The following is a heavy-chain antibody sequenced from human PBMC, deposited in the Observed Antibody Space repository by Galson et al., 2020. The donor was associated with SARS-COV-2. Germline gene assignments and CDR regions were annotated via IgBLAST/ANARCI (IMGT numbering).Heavy chain of an antibody. CDR3: ARGKDTIFGVVIIPWLFDP. CDR2: IYYSGST. CDR1: GGSISSYY. J-gene: IGHJ5*02. D-gene: IGHD3-3*01. Sequence: SETLSLTCTVPGGSISSYYWSWTRKPPGKGLEWIGYIYYSGSTNYNPSLKSRVTISVDTSKNQFSLKLSSVTAADTAVYYCARGKDTIFGVVIIPWLFDPWGQGTLVTVSS. V-gene: IGHV4-59*01.